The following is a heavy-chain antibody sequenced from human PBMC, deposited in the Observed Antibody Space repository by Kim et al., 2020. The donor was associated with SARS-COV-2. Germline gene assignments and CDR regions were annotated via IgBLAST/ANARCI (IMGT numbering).Heavy chain of an antibody. CDR2: INAGNGNT. V-gene: IGHV1-3*01. J-gene: IGHJ4*02. CDR3: ARGRGAAAPDY. CDR1: GYTFTSYA. Sequence: ASVKVSCKASGYTFTSYAMHWVRQAPGQRLEWMGWINAGNGNTKYSQKFQGRVTITRDTSASTAYMELSSLRSEDTAVCYCARGRGAAAPDYWGQGTLVTVSS. D-gene: IGHD6-13*01.